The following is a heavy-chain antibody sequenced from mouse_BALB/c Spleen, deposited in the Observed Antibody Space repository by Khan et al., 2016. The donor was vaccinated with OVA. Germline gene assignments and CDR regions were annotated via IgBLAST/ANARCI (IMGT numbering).Heavy chain of an antibody. J-gene: IGHJ3*01. V-gene: IGHV1-77*01. CDR2: IYPGSGYT. D-gene: IGHD3-2*02. Sequence: QVQLKESGPELVKPGASVRMSCNASGYTFTDFLISWVKQRAGQGLEWLGEIYPGSGYTYYNEKFKGKATLTSDRSSNTAYMELSSLTSADSAVYFCARAGYGGFAYWGQGTLVTVSA. CDR1: GYTFTDFL. CDR3: ARAGYGGFAY.